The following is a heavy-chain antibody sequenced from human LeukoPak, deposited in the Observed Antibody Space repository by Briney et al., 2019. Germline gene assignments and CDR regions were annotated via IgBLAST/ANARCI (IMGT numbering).Heavy chain of an antibody. CDR1: GGSISTYY. Sequence: SETLSLTCTVSGGSISTYYWSWIRRPPGKGLEWIAYIYASGPTNYNPSLKSRITISVDTSKNQFSLKLSSVTAADTAVYYCARHDAGIAARPFDNWGQGTLVTVSS. V-gene: IGHV4-4*09. D-gene: IGHD6-6*01. CDR3: ARHDAGIAARPFDN. CDR2: IYASGPT. J-gene: IGHJ4*02.